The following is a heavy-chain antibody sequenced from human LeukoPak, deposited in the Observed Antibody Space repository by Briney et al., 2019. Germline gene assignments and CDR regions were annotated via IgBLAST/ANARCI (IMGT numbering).Heavy chain of an antibody. CDR1: GGSISSGSYY. Sequence: PSETLSLTCTVSGGSISSGSYYWSWIRQPAGKGLEWIGRIYTSGSTNYNPSLKSRVTISVDTSKNQFSLKLSSVTAADTAVYYCARAQDFAYYYYMDVWGKGTTVTVSS. CDR2: IYTSGST. V-gene: IGHV4-61*02. J-gene: IGHJ6*03. D-gene: IGHD3-3*01. CDR3: ARAQDFAYYYYMDV.